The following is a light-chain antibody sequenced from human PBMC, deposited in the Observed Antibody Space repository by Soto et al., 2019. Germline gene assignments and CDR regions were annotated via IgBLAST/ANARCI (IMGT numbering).Light chain of an antibody. V-gene: IGKV1-39*01. Sequence: DIQLTQSPSSLSAFLGDRVTITCRASQTTRNYLNWYQQKPGKPPRLLIYAAYSLQGGVPSRFSGSGSETDFTLTISSLQPEDFATYYCQQSYSGPPTFGQGTKVEVK. CDR3: QQSYSGPPT. CDR2: AAY. CDR1: QTTRNY. J-gene: IGKJ1*01.